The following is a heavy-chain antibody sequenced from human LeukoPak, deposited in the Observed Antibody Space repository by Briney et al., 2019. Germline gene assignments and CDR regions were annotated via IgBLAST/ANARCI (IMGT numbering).Heavy chain of an antibody. V-gene: IGHV1-69*13. D-gene: IGHD2-21*02. CDR3: ARENCGGDCYPQGNWFDP. J-gene: IGHJ5*02. Sequence: SVKVSCKASGGTFSSYAISWVRQAPGQGLEWMGGIIPIFGTANYAQKFQGRVTITADESTSTAYMELSSLRSEDTAVYYCARENCGGDCYPQGNWFDPWGQGTLVTASS. CDR2: IIPIFGTA. CDR1: GGTFSSYA.